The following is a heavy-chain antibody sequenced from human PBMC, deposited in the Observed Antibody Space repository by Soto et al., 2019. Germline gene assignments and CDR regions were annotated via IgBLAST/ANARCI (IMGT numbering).Heavy chain of an antibody. CDR1: GYTFTGYY. J-gene: IGHJ6*02. V-gene: IGHV1-2*02. D-gene: IGHD1-1*01. CDR2: INPNSGGT. CDR3: ARDFSWNLYYYYGMDV. Sequence: ASVKVSCKASGYTFTGYYMHWVRQAPGQGLEWMGWINPNSGGTNYAQKFQGRVTMTRDTSISTAYMELSRLRSDDTAVYYCARDFSWNLYYYYGMDVWGQGTTVTVSS.